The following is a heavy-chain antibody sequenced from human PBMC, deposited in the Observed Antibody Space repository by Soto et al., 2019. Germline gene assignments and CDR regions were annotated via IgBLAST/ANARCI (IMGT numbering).Heavy chain of an antibody. CDR1: GFSLSTSGVG. Sequence: QITLKESGPTLVKPTQTLTLTCTFSGFSLSTSGVGVGWIRQPPGKALEWLALIYWDDDKRYSPSLKSRLTLTKDTSKNQVVLTMTNMDPVDTATYYCAHRLSGTTRDWFDPWGQGTLVTVSS. V-gene: IGHV2-5*02. J-gene: IGHJ5*02. D-gene: IGHD1-7*01. CDR3: AHRLSGTTRDWFDP. CDR2: IYWDDDK.